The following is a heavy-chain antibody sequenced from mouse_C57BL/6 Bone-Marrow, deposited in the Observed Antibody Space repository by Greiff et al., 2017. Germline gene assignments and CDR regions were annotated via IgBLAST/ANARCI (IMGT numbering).Heavy chain of an antibody. Sequence: EVQLVESGGDLVKPGGSLKLSCAASGFTFSSYGMSWVRQTPDKRLEWVATISSGGSYTYYPDSVKGRFTISRDNAKNTLYLQMSSLKSEDTAMYYCARHGGYYPAWFAYWGQGTLVTVSA. CDR2: ISSGGSYT. J-gene: IGHJ3*01. CDR1: GFTFSSYG. CDR3: ARHGGYYPAWFAY. D-gene: IGHD2-3*01. V-gene: IGHV5-6*01.